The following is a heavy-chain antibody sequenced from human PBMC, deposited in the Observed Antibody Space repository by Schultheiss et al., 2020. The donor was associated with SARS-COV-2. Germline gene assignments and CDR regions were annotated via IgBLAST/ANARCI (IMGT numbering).Heavy chain of an antibody. D-gene: IGHD2-15*01. CDR1: GGSISSSSYY. CDR2: IYYSGST. J-gene: IGHJ4*02. CDR3: ARARQYCSGGSCYVDFPTHFDY. V-gene: IGHV4-39*01. Sequence: SETLSLTCTVSGGSISSSSYYWGWIRQPPGKGLEWIGSIYYSGSTYYNPSLKSRVTISVDTSKNQFSLKLSSVTAADTAVYYCARARQYCSGGSCYVDFPTHFDYWGQGTLVTVSS.